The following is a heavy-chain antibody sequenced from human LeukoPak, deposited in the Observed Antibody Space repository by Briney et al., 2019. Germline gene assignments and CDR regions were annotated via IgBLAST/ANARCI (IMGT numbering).Heavy chain of an antibody. CDR3: ARDLLGYNYHYMDV. J-gene: IGHJ6*03. V-gene: IGHV3-21*01. Sequence: GGSLRLSCAASGFTFSTYNMNWVRQAPGKGLEWVSSISSSSSYIYYADSVKGRFTISRHNAKNSLYLQLNSLRADDTAVYYCARDLLGYNYHYMDVWGKGTTVTVSS. CDR2: ISSSSSYI. D-gene: IGHD3-16*02. CDR1: GFTFSTYN.